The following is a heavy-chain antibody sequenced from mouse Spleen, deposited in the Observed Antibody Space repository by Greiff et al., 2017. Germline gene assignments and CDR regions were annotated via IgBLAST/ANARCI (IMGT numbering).Heavy chain of an antibody. D-gene: IGHD1-1*01. Sequence: QVQLKQSGAELVKPGASVKMSCKASGYTFTSYWITWVKQRPGQGLEWIGDIYPGSGSTNYNEKFKSKATLTVDTSSSTAYMQLSSLTSEDSAVYYCARGGVYYYGSSYVSMDYWGQGTSVTVSS. CDR2: IYPGSGST. J-gene: IGHJ4*01. CDR3: ARGGVYYYGSSYVSMDY. V-gene: IGHV1-55*01. CDR1: GYTFTSYW.